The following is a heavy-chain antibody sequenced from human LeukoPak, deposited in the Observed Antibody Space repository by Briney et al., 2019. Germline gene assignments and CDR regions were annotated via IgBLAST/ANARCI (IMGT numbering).Heavy chain of an antibody. Sequence: ASVKVSCKAFGYTYTDYYLLWVRQAPGQGVEWMGWIKTNSGATDYAQNYEARVTMTRDTSSGTAYLDLSSLTSDDTAVYYCARGRRILGGPENAGDFFDYWGQGTLVIVSS. D-gene: IGHD3-16*01. V-gene: IGHV1-2*02. J-gene: IGHJ4*01. CDR1: GYTYTDYY. CDR2: IKTNSGAT. CDR3: ARGRRILGGPENAGDFFDY.